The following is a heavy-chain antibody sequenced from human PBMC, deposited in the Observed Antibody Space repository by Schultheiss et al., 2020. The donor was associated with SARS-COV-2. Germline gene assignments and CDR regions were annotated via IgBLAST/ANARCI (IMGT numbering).Heavy chain of an antibody. D-gene: IGHD6-13*01. CDR3: ARDPQLGYGMDV. CDR2: IYYSGST. Sequence: SETLSLTCTVSGGSISSSSYYWGWIRQPPGKGLEWIGYIYYSGSTNYNPSLKSRVTISVDTSKNQFSLKLSSVTAADTAVYYCARDPQLGYGMDVWGQGTTVTVSS. J-gene: IGHJ6*02. V-gene: IGHV4-39*07. CDR1: GGSISSSSYY.